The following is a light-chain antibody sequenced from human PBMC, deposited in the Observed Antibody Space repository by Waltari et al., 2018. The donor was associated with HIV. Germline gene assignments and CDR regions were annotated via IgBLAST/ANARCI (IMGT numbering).Light chain of an antibody. CDR1: GSNIRSNY. CDR2: NDD. V-gene: IGLV1-44*01. CDR3: AAWDDTLKVYV. Sequence: QSVLAQPPSVSGAPGQRVTIPCSGSGSNIRSNYVNWYQQLPVTAPRVLIYNDDQRPSGVPARFSGSKAGTTASLAISGLQSEDEADYYCAAWDDTLKVYVFGTGTKVTVL. J-gene: IGLJ1*01.